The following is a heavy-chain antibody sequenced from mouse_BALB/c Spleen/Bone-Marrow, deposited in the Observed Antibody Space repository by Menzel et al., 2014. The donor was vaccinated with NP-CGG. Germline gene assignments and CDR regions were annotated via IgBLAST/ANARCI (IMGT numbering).Heavy chain of an antibody. CDR1: GYTFTTYT. V-gene: IGHV1-4*01. J-gene: IGHJ4*01. CDR3: ARGYGNYDAMDY. D-gene: IGHD2-1*01. Sequence: QVQLQQSGAELARPGASVKMSCRASGYTFTTYTMHWVKQRPGQGLEWIGYINPSSGYTYYNQKFKDKATLTADKSSSAAYLQLSSLTSEDSAVYYCARGYGNYDAMDYWGQGTSATVSS. CDR2: INPSSGYT.